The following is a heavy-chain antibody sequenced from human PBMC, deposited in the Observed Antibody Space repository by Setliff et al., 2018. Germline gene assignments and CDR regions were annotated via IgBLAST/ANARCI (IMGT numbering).Heavy chain of an antibody. CDR2: IKEEGGEK. Sequence: PGGSLRLSCAAFGFSFSSHWMSWVRQVPGKGLEWVANIKEEGGEKDYVDSVKGRFTISRDSSKNTLYLQMNSLKTEDTAVYYCTTGSVCVGDCYSGRLNYWGQGTLVTVSS. CDR1: GFSFSSHW. J-gene: IGHJ4*02. CDR3: TTGSVCVGDCYSGRLNY. D-gene: IGHD2-21*02. V-gene: IGHV3-7*03.